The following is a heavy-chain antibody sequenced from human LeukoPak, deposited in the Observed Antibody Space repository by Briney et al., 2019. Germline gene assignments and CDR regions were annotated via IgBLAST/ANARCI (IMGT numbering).Heavy chain of an antibody. CDR1: GFTFSDYY. CDR3: AREIRVDTAMVADAFDI. D-gene: IGHD5-18*01. V-gene: IGHV3-11*01. Sequence: GGSLRLSCAASGFTFSDYYMSWIRQAPGKGLEWASYISSSGSTIYYADSVKGRFTISRDNAKNSLYLQMNSLRAEDTAVYYCAREIRVDTAMVADAFDIWGQGTMVTVSS. CDR2: ISSSGSTI. J-gene: IGHJ3*02.